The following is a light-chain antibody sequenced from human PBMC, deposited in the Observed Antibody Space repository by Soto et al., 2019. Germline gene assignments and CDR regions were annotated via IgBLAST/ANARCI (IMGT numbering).Light chain of an antibody. CDR1: QSISTY. CDR2: AAY. J-gene: IGKJ2*01. Sequence: IPMTQSPSSLSASVGDRVTIACRASQSISTYLNWYQQTPGKAPKLLIYAAYNLQNGVPSRFSGSGSGREFSLTISSLQPEDFATYSCQQTYSSPMYTFGQGTNLEIK. V-gene: IGKV1-39*01. CDR3: QQTYSSPMYT.